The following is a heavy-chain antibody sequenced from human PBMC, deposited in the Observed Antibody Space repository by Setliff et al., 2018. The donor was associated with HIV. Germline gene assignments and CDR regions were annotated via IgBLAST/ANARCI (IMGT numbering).Heavy chain of an antibody. V-gene: IGHV1-2*02. Sequence: GASVKVSCKASGYTFTGNYIHWVRQAPGQGLEWMGWINPNSGGTNYEQKFQGRVTMTRDTSVSTAYMELSRLRSDDTAVYYCARGAWIQLWNGDFDIWGQGTMVTVSS. CDR1: GYTFTGNY. D-gene: IGHD5-18*01. CDR3: ARGAWIQLWNGDFDI. J-gene: IGHJ3*02. CDR2: INPNSGGT.